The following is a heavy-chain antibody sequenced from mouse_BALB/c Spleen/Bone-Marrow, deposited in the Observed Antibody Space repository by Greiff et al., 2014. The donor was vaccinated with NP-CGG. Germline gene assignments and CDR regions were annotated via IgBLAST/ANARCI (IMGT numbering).Heavy chain of an antibody. J-gene: IGHJ3*01. CDR1: GYSFTGYF. V-gene: IGHV1-20*02. Sequence: VQLQQSGPELVKPRASVKISCKASGYSFTGYFMNWVMQSHGKSLEWIGRINPYNGDTFYNQKFKGKATLTVDKSSNTAHMELRSLASEDSAVYYCARIYDYDRGAWFAYWGQGTLVTVSA. CDR3: ARIYDYDRGAWFAY. CDR2: INPYNGDT. D-gene: IGHD2-4*01.